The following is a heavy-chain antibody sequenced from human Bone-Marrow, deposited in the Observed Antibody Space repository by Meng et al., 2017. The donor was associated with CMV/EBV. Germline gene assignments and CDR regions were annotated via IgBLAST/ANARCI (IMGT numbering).Heavy chain of an antibody. D-gene: IGHD6-13*01. Sequence: SLSSGSAYGDWIRQPPGKGLEWIGSVSDGGSTYYNPSLKSRVTISIDTSKNQFSLKLTSVSVADSAVYYCSRGSIDVAAAGPLNWFDPWGQGTLVTVSS. J-gene: IGHJ5*02. CDR2: VSDGGST. V-gene: IGHV4-39*07. CDR1: SLSSGSAY. CDR3: SRGSIDVAAAGPLNWFDP.